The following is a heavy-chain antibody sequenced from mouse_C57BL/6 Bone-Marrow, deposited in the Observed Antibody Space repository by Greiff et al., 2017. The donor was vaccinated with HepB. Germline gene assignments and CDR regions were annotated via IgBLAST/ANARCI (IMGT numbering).Heavy chain of an antibody. CDR2: INPSNGGT. D-gene: IGHD2-4*01. Sequence: QVQLQQPGTELVKPGASVKLSCKASGYTFTSYWMHWVKQRPGQGLEWIGNINPSNGGTNYNEKFKSKATLTVDKSSSTAYMQRSSLTSEDSAVYDCARAGDYDRGGLAMDYWGQGTSVTVSS. CDR1: GYTFTSYW. J-gene: IGHJ4*01. V-gene: IGHV1-53*01. CDR3: ARAGDYDRGGLAMDY.